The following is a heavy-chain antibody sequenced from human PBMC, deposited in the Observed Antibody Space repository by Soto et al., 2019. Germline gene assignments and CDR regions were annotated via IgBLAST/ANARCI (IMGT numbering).Heavy chain of an antibody. Sequence: EVQLVESGGALVQPGGSLRLSCAASGFTFTNYWMAWVRQAPGKGLEWVAHIDQGGGEKYYEDSVKGRFTISRDNAKNSLYLHMHNLRDEDTALYYCARGGNWFDPWGEGPLVTISS. V-gene: IGHV3-7*05. CDR3: ARGGNWFDP. CDR1: GFTFTNYW. D-gene: IGHD3-10*01. J-gene: IGHJ5*02. CDR2: IDQGGGEK.